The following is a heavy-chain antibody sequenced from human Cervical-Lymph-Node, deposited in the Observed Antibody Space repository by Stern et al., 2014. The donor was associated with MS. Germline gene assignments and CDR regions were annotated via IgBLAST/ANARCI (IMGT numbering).Heavy chain of an antibody. CDR1: GGSFGNHA. J-gene: IGHJ4*02. CDR3: ARGSRYHDFWSVSYGPFDY. Sequence: VQLVESGAEVKSPGSSVKVSCKASGGSFGNHAINWVRQAPGQGLEWMGGIIPLFETADYAQRLHGRVTIIADGSTSTVSMELRSLKSADTAVYYCARGSRYHDFWSVSYGPFDYWGQGTLITVSS. V-gene: IGHV1-69*01. D-gene: IGHD3-3*01. CDR2: IIPLFETA.